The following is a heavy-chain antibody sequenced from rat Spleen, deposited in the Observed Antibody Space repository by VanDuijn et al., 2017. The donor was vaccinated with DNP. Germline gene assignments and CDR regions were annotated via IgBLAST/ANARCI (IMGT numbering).Heavy chain of an antibody. CDR3: ARRGLGTTPFDY. CDR1: GFSLNTYGMC. V-gene: IGHV8-28*01. J-gene: IGHJ2*01. Sequence: QVSLKESGPGILQPSQTLSLTCSLSGFSLNTYGMCVGWIRQSSGQGLEWLAHIWWNDDNVYNPSLKDRLIISKDTSNNQAFLKITNMDTADTATYYCARRGLGTTPFDYWGQGVMVTVSS. CDR2: IWWNDDN. D-gene: IGHD1-5*01.